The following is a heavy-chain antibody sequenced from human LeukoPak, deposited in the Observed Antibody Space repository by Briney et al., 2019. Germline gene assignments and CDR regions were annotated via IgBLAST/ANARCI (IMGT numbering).Heavy chain of an antibody. J-gene: IGHJ4*02. V-gene: IGHV3-48*01. Sequence: GGSLRLFCAASGYTFSTYNMNWVRQAPGKGLEWVSYISLSSTSIYYADSVKGRFTISRDNAKKSLYLQMNSLKAEDTAVYYCAREPTYSSSWYTTCDYWGQGTLVTVSS. CDR2: ISLSSTSI. CDR1: GYTFSTYN. D-gene: IGHD6-13*01. CDR3: AREPTYSSSWYTTCDY.